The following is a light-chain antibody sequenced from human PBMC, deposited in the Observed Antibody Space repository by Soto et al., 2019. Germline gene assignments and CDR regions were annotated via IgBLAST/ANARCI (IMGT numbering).Light chain of an antibody. CDR3: SSYTTSSTRV. CDR2: EVT. V-gene: IGLV2-14*01. Sequence: QSVLTQPASVSGSPGQSVTLSCSGTSGDIGAYDHVAWFQQHPGKVPKLIIYEVTNRPSGVSNRFSGSKSGNTASLTISGLQAEDEADYYCSSYTTSSTRVFGPGTKLTVL. CDR1: SGDIGAYDH. J-gene: IGLJ1*01.